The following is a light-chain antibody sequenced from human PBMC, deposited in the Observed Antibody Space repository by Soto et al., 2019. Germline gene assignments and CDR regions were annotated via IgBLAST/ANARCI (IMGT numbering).Light chain of an antibody. CDR2: LGS. V-gene: IGKV2-28*01. CDR1: QSLLHSNGYNY. CDR3: MQARQTPPT. J-gene: IGKJ1*01. Sequence: DVVTTQSPLSLPVTLGEPASISCRPSQSLLHSNGYNYLDWYLQKPGQSPQLLIYLGSNRASGVPDRFSGSGSGTDFTLKISRVEAEDVGVYYCMQARQTPPTFGQGTKVDIK.